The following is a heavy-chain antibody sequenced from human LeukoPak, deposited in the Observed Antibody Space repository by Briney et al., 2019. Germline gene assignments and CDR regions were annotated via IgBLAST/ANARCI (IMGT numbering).Heavy chain of an antibody. CDR1: AGSISSYY. CDR2: IYTSGST. Sequence: SETLSLTCTVSAGSISSYYWSWIRQPAEKGLEWIGRIYTSGSTNYNPSLKSRVTMSVDTSKNQFSLKLSSVTAADTAVYYCARAVAAAGKAWFDPWGQGTLVTVSS. D-gene: IGHD6-13*01. CDR3: ARAVAAAGKAWFDP. V-gene: IGHV4-4*07. J-gene: IGHJ5*02.